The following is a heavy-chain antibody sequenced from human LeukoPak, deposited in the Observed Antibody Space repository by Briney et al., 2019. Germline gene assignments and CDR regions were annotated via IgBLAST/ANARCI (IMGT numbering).Heavy chain of an antibody. J-gene: IGHJ4*02. D-gene: IGHD2/OR15-2a*01. CDR1: GFTLRSYS. V-gene: IGHV3-23*01. CDR2: LTGGGGET. CDR3: ARCPLEGYEGNYFLYYFDS. Sequence: SGGSLGLSCAGSGFTLRSYSMNWVRQAPGKGLEWVSTLTGGGGETSYADSVKGRFTMSRDSSNNKVFLQMNNVKPEDTAVYYCARCPLEGYEGNYFLYYFDSWGQGTKVTVSS.